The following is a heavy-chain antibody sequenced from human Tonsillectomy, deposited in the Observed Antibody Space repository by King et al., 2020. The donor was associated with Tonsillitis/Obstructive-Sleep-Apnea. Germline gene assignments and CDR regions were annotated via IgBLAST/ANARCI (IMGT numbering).Heavy chain of an antibody. J-gene: IGHJ4*02. CDR3: ARHWGHCSSTSCYTFFDY. Sequence: VQLQESGPGLVKPSETLSLTCTVSGGSISSYYWSWIRQPPGKGLEWIGYICYSGSTNYNPSLKSRVTISVDTSKNQFSLKLSSVTAADTAVYYCARHWGHCSSTSCYTFFDYWGQGTLVTVSS. V-gene: IGHV4-59*08. D-gene: IGHD2-2*02. CDR1: GGSISSYY. CDR2: ICYSGST.